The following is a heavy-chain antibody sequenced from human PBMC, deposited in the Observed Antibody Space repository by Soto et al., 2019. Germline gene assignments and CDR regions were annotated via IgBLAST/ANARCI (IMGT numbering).Heavy chain of an antibody. J-gene: IGHJ4*02. D-gene: IGHD3-3*01. Sequence: QVQLVQSGAEVKKPGASVKVSCKASGYTFTSYNINWVRQATGQGLEWMGWMNPNSGNTGYAQKFQGRVTMTRNTYISTAYVELRSLRAEDTAVYYCSSFPNWWIAIFGVVIKTFDYWGQRTLVTVSS. CDR2: MNPNSGNT. V-gene: IGHV1-8*01. CDR1: GYTFTSYN. CDR3: SSFPNWWIAIFGVVIKTFDY.